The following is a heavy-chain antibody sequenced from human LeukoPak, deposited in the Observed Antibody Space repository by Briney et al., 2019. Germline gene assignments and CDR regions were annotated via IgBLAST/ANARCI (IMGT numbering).Heavy chain of an antibody. Sequence: GGSLRLSCAASGFTFSSNWMHWVRQAPGKGLVWVSRIISNENSATYADSVKGRFTTSRDNAKNTLYLQMNSLRAEDTAVYYCVRGGIASAFDIWGQGTMVTVSS. CDR2: IISNENSA. CDR1: GFTFSSNW. V-gene: IGHV3-74*01. D-gene: IGHD6-13*01. J-gene: IGHJ3*02. CDR3: VRGGIASAFDI.